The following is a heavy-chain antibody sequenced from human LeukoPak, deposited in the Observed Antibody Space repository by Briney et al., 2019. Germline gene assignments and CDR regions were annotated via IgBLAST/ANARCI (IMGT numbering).Heavy chain of an antibody. CDR1: GGSISSSSYY. J-gene: IGHJ4*02. V-gene: IGHV4-39*07. D-gene: IGHD6-13*01. CDR3: ARVLRFSSSSDY. Sequence: SETLSLTCTVSGGSISSSSYYWGWIRQPPGKGLEWIGSIYYSGSTYYNPSLKSRVTISVDTSKNQFSLKLSSVTAADTAVYYCARVLRFSSSSDYWGQGTLVTVSS. CDR2: IYYSGST.